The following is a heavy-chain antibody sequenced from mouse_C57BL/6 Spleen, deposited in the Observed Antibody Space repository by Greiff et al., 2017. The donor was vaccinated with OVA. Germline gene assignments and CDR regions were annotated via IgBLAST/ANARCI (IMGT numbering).Heavy chain of an antibody. CDR1: GYTFTSYT. D-gene: IGHD1-1*01. J-gene: IGHJ3*01. V-gene: IGHV1-4*01. Sequence: QVQLQQSGAELARPGASVKMSCKASGYTFTSYTMHWVKQRPGQGLEWIGYINPSSGYTKYNQKFKDKATLTADKSSSTAYMQLSSLTSEDSAVYYCAREHYYGSPAYWGQGTLVTVSA. CDR2: INPSSGYT. CDR3: AREHYYGSPAY.